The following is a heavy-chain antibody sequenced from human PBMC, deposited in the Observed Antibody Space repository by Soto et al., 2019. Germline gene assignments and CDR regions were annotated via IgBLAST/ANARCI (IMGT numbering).Heavy chain of an antibody. CDR2: IIPIFGTA. V-gene: IGHV1-69*06. J-gene: IGHJ6*02. D-gene: IGHD3-16*01. CDR3: ARGLPYGWGFFHGAYYYYGMDV. Sequence: ASVKVSCKASGGTFSSYAISWVRQAPGQGLEWMGGIIPIFGTANYAQKFQGRVTITADKSTSTAYMELSSLRSEDTAVYYCARGLPYGWGFFHGAYYYYGMDVWGQGTTVTVSS. CDR1: GGTFSSYA.